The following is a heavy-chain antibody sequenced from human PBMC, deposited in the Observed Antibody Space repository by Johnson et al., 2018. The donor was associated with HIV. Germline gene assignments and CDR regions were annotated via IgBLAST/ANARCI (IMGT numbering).Heavy chain of an antibody. CDR3: AKVGSGYSSSS. J-gene: IGHJ3*01. CDR2: ISGSGGST. CDR1: GITVSSNY. V-gene: IGHV3-23*04. Sequence: VQLVESGGGLAQPGGSLRLSCAASGITVSSNYMSWVRQAPGKGLEWVSTISGSGGSTYYADSVKGRFTISRDNSKNTLYLQMNRLRAEDTAVYYCAKVGSGYSSSSWGQGTMVTVSS. D-gene: IGHD6-13*01.